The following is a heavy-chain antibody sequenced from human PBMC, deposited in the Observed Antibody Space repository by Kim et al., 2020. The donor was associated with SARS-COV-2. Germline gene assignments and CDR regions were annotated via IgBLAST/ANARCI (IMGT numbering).Heavy chain of an antibody. CDR3: ARGRQLWLPFYYYGMDV. J-gene: IGHJ6*01. CDR1: GGSFSGYY. CDR2: INHSGST. D-gene: IGHD5-18*01. Sequence: SETLSLTCAVYGGSFSGYYWSWIRQPPGKGLEWIGEINHSGSTNYNPSLKSRVTISVDTSKNQFSLKLSSVTAADTAVYYFARGRQLWLPFYYYGMDVWG. V-gene: IGHV4-34*01.